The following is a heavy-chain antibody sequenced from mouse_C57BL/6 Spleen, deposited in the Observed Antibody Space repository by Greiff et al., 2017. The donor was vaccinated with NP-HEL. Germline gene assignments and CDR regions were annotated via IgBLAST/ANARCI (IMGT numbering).Heavy chain of an antibody. CDR1: GFSLTSYG. D-gene: IGHD2-4*01. Sequence: QVQLKKSGPGLVAPSQSLSTTYTVSGFSLTSYGVHWVRQPPGKGLEWLVVIGRDGSTTDNSALKSRLSISKDNSKSQVFLKMNSLQPDDTAMYYCARQADYDYGFDYWGQGTTLTVSS. V-gene: IGHV2-6-1*01. J-gene: IGHJ2*01. CDR2: IGRDGST. CDR3: ARQADYDYGFDY.